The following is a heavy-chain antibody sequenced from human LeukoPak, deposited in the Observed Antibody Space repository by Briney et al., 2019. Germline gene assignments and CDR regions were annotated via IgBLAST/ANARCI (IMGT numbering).Heavy chain of an antibody. J-gene: IGHJ4*02. CDR2: ISGSGGNT. Sequence: PGGSLRLSCAASGFTFSSYAMSWVRQAPGKGLEWVSSISGSGGNTYYADSVKGRFTISRDNSKNTLYLQMNGLRAEDTAVYYCAKDVSWRTTVTTGFEYWGQGTLVTVSS. CDR1: GFTFSSYA. CDR3: AKDVSWRTTVTTGFEY. V-gene: IGHV3-23*01. D-gene: IGHD4-17*01.